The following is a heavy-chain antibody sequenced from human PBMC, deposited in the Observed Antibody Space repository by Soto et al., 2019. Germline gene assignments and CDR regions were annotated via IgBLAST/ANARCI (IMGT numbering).Heavy chain of an antibody. CDR1: GYSFTDYX. Sequence: AXVKVSCKASGYSFTDYXIPWVRQAPGQGLEWLGRINPKSGGTSTAQKFQGWVTMTTDTSISTASMELTRLTPDDTAIYYCARGDSTDCSNGVCSFFYNHDMDVWGQGTTVTVSS. D-gene: IGHD2-8*01. V-gene: IGHV1-2*04. CDR2: INPKSGGT. J-gene: IGHJ6*02. CDR3: ARGDSTDCSNGVCSFFYNHDMDV.